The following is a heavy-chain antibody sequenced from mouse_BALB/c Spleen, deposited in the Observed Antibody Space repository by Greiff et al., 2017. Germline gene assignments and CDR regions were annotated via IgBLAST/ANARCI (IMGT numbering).Heavy chain of an antibody. Sequence: DVKLVEAGGGLVQPGGSRQLSCATSGFTFTDYYMSWVRQPPGKALEWLGFIRNKANGYTTEYSASVKGRFTISRDNSQSILYLQMNTLRAEDSATYYCARDRYDWYFDVWGAGTTVTVSS. CDR3: ARDRYDWYFDV. D-gene: IGHD2-14*01. J-gene: IGHJ1*01. CDR1: GFTFTDYY. V-gene: IGHV7-3*02. CDR2: IRNKANGYTT.